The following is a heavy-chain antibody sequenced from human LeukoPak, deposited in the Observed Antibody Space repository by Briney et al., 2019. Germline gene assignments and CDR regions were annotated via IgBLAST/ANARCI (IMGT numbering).Heavy chain of an antibody. V-gene: IGHV1-2*02. D-gene: IGHD3-22*01. Sequence: EASVKVSCKASGYTFTGYYMHWVRQAPGQGLEWMGWINPNSGGTNYAQKFQGRVTMTRDTSISTAYMELSRLRSDDTAVYYCARTPSPDSGGYYYRYYFDYWGQGTLVTVSS. CDR2: INPNSGGT. CDR1: GYTFTGYY. CDR3: ARTPSPDSGGYYYRYYFDY. J-gene: IGHJ4*02.